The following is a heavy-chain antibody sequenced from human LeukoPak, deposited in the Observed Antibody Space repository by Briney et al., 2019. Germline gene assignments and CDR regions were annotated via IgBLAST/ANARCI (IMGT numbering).Heavy chain of an antibody. Sequence: GGSLRLSCAASGFTFSSYAMHWVRQAPGKGLEWVAVISYDGSNKYHADSVKGRFTISRDNSKNTLYLQMNSLRAEDTAVYYCARDRRYFDWLPKRNDAFDIWGQGTMVTVSS. CDR1: GFTFSSYA. J-gene: IGHJ3*02. D-gene: IGHD3-9*01. CDR3: ARDRRYFDWLPKRNDAFDI. V-gene: IGHV3-30*01. CDR2: ISYDGSNK.